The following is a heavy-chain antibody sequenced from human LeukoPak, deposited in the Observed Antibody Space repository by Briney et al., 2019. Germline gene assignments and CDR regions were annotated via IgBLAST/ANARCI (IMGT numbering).Heavy chain of an antibody. V-gene: IGHV4-34*01. J-gene: IGHJ5*02. Sequence: SETLSLTCAVYGGPFSGYYWSWIRQPPGKGLEWIGEINHSGSTNYNPSLKSRVTISVDTSKNQFSLKLSSVTAADTAVYYCAGLIRPGWFDPWGQGTLVTVSS. D-gene: IGHD1-14*01. CDR1: GGPFSGYY. CDR2: INHSGST. CDR3: AGLIRPGWFDP.